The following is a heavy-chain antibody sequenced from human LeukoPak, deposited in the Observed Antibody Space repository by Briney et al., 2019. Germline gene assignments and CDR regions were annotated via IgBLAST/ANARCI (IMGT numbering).Heavy chain of an antibody. V-gene: IGHV3-30*02. CDR3: ANGQGIMAYFDY. CDR1: GFTFSSYS. Sequence: GGSLRLSCAASGFTFSSYSMNWVRQAPGKGLEWVAFIRYDGSNKYYADSVKGRFTVSRDNSKNTLYLQMNSLRAEDTAVYYCANGQGIMAYFDYWGQGTLVTVSS. D-gene: IGHD3-16*01. CDR2: IRYDGSNK. J-gene: IGHJ4*02.